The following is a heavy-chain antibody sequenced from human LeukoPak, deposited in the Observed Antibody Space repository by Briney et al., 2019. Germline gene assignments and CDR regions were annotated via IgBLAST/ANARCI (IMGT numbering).Heavy chain of an antibody. CDR3: ARDKRTTPPKLFDY. CDR1: GFTFSSYS. V-gene: IGHV3-21*01. J-gene: IGHJ4*02. Sequence: GGSLSLSCAASGFTFSSYSMNWVRQAPGKGLEWVSSISSSSSYIYYADSVKGRFTISRDNAKNSLYLQMNSLRAEDTAVYYCARDKRTTPPKLFDYWGQGTLVTVSS. D-gene: IGHD4-11*01. CDR2: ISSSSSYI.